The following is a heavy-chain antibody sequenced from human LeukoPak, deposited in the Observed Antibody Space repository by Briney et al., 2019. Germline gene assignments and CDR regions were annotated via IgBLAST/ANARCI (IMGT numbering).Heavy chain of an antibody. J-gene: IGHJ5*02. D-gene: IGHD5-12*01. CDR2: INPSGGST. Sequence: ASVKVSCKASGYTFTRYYMHWVRQAPGQGLEWMGIINPSGGSTNYAQKFQGRVTMTRDTSTNTVYMELSSLRSEDTAVYYCARDNSVGDSAWWFDPWGQGTLVTVSS. CDR3: ARDNSVGDSAWWFDP. V-gene: IGHV1-46*01. CDR1: GYTFTRYY.